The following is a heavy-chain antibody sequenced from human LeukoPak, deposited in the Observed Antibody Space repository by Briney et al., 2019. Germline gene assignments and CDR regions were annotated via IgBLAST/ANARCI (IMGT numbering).Heavy chain of an antibody. CDR3: ARDLGLRGST. J-gene: IGHJ5*02. D-gene: IGHD4-23*01. Sequence: PGGSLRLPCEVSGFTFSDSWMHWDRQTPGKGLVWVSRMYGDMSDISYADSVKGRFTISRDNAKNTVYLQMNSLRGEDTAVYYCARDLGLRGSTWGQGTLVTVSS. CDR2: MYGDMSDI. V-gene: IGHV3-74*01. CDR1: GFTFSDSW.